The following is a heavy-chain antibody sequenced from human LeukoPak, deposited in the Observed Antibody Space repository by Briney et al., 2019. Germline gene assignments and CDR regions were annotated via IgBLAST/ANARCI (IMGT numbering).Heavy chain of an antibody. D-gene: IGHD3-3*01. CDR1: GYTFTSYD. CDR2: MNPNSGNT. V-gene: IGHV1-8*01. Sequence: GASVKVSCKASGYTFTSYDINWVRQATGQGLEWMGWMNPNSGNTGYAQKFQGRVTMTRNTSISTAYMELSSLRSEDTAVYCCARAGWAYDFWSGYYPFDYWGQGTLVTVSS. CDR3: ARAGWAYDFWSGYYPFDY. J-gene: IGHJ4*02.